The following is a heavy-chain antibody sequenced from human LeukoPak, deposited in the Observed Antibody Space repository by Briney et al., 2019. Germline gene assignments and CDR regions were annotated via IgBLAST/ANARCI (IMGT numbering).Heavy chain of an antibody. V-gene: IGHV1-69*01. CDR3: ARDLRLYGDYVVEVLGLLYHYGMDV. CDR1: GGTFSSYA. Sequence: GSSVKVSCKASGGTFSSYAISWVRQAPGQGLEWMGGIIPIFGTANYAQKFQGRVTITADESTSTAYMELSSLRSEDTAVYYCARDLRLYGDYVVEVLGLLYHYGMDVWGQGTTVTVSS. D-gene: IGHD4-17*01. CDR2: IIPIFGTA. J-gene: IGHJ6*02.